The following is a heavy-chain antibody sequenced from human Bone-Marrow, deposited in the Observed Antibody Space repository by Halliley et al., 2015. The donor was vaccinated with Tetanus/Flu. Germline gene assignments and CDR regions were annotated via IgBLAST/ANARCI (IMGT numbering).Heavy chain of an antibody. CDR1: GYSFTTYW. D-gene: IGHD6-13*01. J-gene: IGHJ4*02. CDR3: AALIAASHFTDY. Sequence: QLVQSGAEVKKPGESLKISCKGSGYSFTTYWIGWVRQEPGKGLELMGIIYPGDSDTRYSPSFQGQVIISADKSVSTAYLQWSTLKASDTAVYYCAALIAASHFTDYWGQGTLVTVSS. V-gene: IGHV5-51*01. CDR2: IYPGDSDT.